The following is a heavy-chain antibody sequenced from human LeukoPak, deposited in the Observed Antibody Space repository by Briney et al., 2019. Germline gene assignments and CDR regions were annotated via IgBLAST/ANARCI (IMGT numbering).Heavy chain of an antibody. V-gene: IGHV4-34*01. CDR2: INHGGTT. CDR1: GVSFSGYY. D-gene: IGHD5-12*01. J-gene: IGHJ4*02. CDR3: ATSGYAGWANNY. Sequence: SETLSLTCAVYGVSFSGYYWTWIRQPPGKGLEWIGEINHGGTTNYNPSLKSRVTISVDTSKNQFSLKLSSVTAADTAVYYCATSGYAGWANNYWGQGTLVTVSS.